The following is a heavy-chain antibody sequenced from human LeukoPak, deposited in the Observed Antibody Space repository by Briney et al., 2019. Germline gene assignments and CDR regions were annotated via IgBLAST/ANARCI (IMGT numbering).Heavy chain of an antibody. Sequence: GGSLRLSCAVAGFSFGSQWMTWFRQAPGEGLEWVATMNPDGSEKYYVGSVRGRFTISRDNAEKSLYLQMNSLRVEDAAVYYCARLNRGAPVSLWGQGTLVTVSS. CDR2: MNPDGSEK. V-gene: IGHV3-7*01. J-gene: IGHJ4*02. CDR3: ARLNRGAPVSL. CDR1: GFSFGSQW. D-gene: IGHD1-14*01.